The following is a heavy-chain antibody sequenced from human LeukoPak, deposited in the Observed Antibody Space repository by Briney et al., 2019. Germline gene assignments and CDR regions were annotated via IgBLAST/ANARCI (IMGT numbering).Heavy chain of an antibody. J-gene: IGHJ4*02. CDR1: GGSISSYY. CDR2: IYTSGST. CDR3: ARDSAVVTDALFDY. Sequence: MSSETLSLTCTVPGGSISSYYWSWIRQPAGKGLEWIGRIYTSGSTNYNPSLKSRVTMSVDTSKNQFSLKLSSVTAADTAVYYCARDSAVVTDALFDYWGQGTLVTVSS. D-gene: IGHD2-21*02. V-gene: IGHV4-4*07.